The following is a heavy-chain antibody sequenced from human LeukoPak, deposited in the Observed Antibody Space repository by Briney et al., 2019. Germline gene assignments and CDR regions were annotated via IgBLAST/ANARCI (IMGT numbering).Heavy chain of an antibody. CDR1: GFTFRSYA. V-gene: IGHV3-23*01. J-gene: IGHJ4*02. CDR3: ARDLVGGDY. CDR2: ISAGGDST. Sequence: PGGSLRLSCVASGFTFRSYAMTWVRQAPGKGLEWISAISAGGDSTYYADSVKGRFTISRDNSRNTLYLQMNSLRAEDTAVYYCARDLVGGDYWGQGTLVTVSS.